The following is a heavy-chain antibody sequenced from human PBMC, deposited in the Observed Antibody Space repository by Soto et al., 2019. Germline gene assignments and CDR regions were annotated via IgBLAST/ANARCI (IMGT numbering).Heavy chain of an antibody. J-gene: IGHJ4*02. V-gene: IGHV3-72*01. Sequence: GGSLRLSCAANGFTFSDYYMDWVRQAPGKGLEWVGRIRDKAKSYTTDYAASVNGRFTMSRDDSKSSVYLQMSSLKTEDTAVYYCVKFSFPNEDHWGQGT. CDR2: IRDKAKSYTT. CDR3: VKFSFPNEDH. D-gene: IGHD1-1*01. CDR1: GFTFSDYY.